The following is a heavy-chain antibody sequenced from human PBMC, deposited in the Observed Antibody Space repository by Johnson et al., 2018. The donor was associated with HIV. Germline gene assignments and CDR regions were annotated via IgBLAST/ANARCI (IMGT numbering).Heavy chain of an antibody. J-gene: IGHJ3*02. Sequence: VQLMESGGGVVRPGGSLRLSCVASGFTVDDYGMNWVRQAPGKGLEWVAVMWYDGSNKYYADSVKGRFTISRDNSKNTLYVQMNSLRAEDTAVYYCAKEGEAFDIWGQGTMVTVSS. CDR2: MWYDGSNK. CDR3: AKEGEAFDI. D-gene: IGHD3-16*01. CDR1: GFTVDDYG. V-gene: IGHV3-33*06.